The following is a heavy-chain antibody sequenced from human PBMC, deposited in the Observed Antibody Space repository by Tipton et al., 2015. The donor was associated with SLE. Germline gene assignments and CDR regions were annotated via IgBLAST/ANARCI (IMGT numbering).Heavy chain of an antibody. Sequence: LRLSCNVFGGFISSYYWSWIRQPPGKGLEWIGYIYYSGSTNYNPSLKSRVTISVDTSKKQFSLKLSSVTAADTAVYYCARVVKGSSWYWFDPWGQGTLVTVSS. CDR3: ARVVKGSSWYWFDP. CDR2: IYYSGST. V-gene: IGHV4-59*01. D-gene: IGHD6-13*01. CDR1: GGFISSYY. J-gene: IGHJ5*02.